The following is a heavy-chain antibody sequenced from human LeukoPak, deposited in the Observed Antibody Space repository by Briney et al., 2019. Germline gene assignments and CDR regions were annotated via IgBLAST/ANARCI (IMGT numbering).Heavy chain of an antibody. CDR1: GGSIRSSSYY. CDR3: ARHGPLAMVYAGTFDY. V-gene: IGHV4-39*01. CDR2: IYYSGNT. Sequence: SETLSLTCTVSGGSIRSSSYYWGWIRQPPGKGLEWIGSIYYSGNTYYNPSLKSRVTISVDTSENQFSLNLSSVTAADTAVYYCARHGPLAMVYAGTFDYWGKGPLVTVSS. D-gene: IGHD2-8*01. J-gene: IGHJ4*02.